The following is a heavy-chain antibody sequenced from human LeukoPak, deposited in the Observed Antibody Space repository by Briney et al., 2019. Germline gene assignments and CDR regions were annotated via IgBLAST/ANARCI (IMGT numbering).Heavy chain of an antibody. D-gene: IGHD2-15*01. CDR2: INTNSGGT. CDR1: GYTFTGYY. V-gene: IGHV1-2*02. J-gene: IGHJ4*02. CDR3: ARAARVAAKTLLDY. Sequence: ASVKVSCKASGYTFTGYYMHWVRQAPGQGLEWMGWINTNSGGTNYAQKFQGRVTMTRDTSISTAYMELSRLRSDDTAVYYCARAARVAAKTLLDYWGQGTLVTVSS.